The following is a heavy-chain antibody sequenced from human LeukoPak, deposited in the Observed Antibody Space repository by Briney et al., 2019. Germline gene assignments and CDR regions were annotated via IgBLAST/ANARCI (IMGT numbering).Heavy chain of an antibody. CDR1: GFTFDDYA. J-gene: IGHJ4*02. CDR2: ISWNSGSI. D-gene: IGHD3-10*01. Sequence: GRSLRLSCAASGFTFDDYAMYRVRQAPGKGLEGVSGISWNSGSIGYADSVKGRFTISRDNAKNSLYLQMNSLRAEDTALYYCAEDISYYGSGSYLDYWGQGTLVTVSS. CDR3: AEDISYYGSGSYLDY. V-gene: IGHV3-9*01.